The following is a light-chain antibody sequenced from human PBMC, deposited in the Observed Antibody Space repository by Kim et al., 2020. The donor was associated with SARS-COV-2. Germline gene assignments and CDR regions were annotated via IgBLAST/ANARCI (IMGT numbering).Light chain of an antibody. CDR1: SSNIGAGYA. CDR3: QSYDSSLTCV. J-gene: IGLJ1*01. CDR2: GNS. V-gene: IGLV1-40*01. Sequence: QMVDIACTGRSSNIGAGYAVHRDQQLPGTAPKRLIYGNSNRPSGVPDRFSGSKSGTSASLAFTGLQAEDEADYYCQSYDSSLTCVFGTGTKVTVL.